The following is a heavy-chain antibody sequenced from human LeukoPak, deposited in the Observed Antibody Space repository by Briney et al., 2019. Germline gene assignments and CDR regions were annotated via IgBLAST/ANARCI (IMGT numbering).Heavy chain of an antibody. CDR2: ISWNSGRI. CDR1: GFTFDDYA. V-gene: IGHV3-9*01. J-gene: IGHJ4*02. Sequence: GGSLRLSCAASGFTFDDYAMHWVRQAPGKGLEWVSGISWNSGRIGYADSVKGRFTISRDNAKNSLYLQMNSLRAEDTALYYCAKDKGASTVTTWYFDYWGQGTLVTVSS. CDR3: AKDKGASTVTTWYFDY. D-gene: IGHD4-17*01.